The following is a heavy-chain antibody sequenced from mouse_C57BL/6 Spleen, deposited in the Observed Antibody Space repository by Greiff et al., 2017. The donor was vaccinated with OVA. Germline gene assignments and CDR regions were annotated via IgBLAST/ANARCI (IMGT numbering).Heavy chain of an antibody. CDR3: TREKTAQATGFAY. D-gene: IGHD3-2*02. Sequence: QVQLKESGAELVRPGASVTLSCKASGYTFTDYEMHWVKQTPVHGLEWIGAIDPETGGTAYNQKFKGKAILTADKSSSTAYMELRSLTSEDSAVYYCTREKTAQATGFAYWGQGTLVTVSA. V-gene: IGHV1-15*01. CDR2: IDPETGGT. CDR1: GYTFTDYE. J-gene: IGHJ3*01.